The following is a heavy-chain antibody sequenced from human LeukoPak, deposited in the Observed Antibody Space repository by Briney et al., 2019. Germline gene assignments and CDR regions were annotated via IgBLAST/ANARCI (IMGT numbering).Heavy chain of an antibody. Sequence: PGGSLRLSCAASGFTFSSYGMSWVRQAPGKGLEWVSAISGSGGSTYYADSVKGRFTISRDNSKNTLYLQMNSLRAEDTAVYYCAKVAVGSSSWYRENYYYYYMDVWGKGTTVTISS. D-gene: IGHD6-13*01. V-gene: IGHV3-23*01. J-gene: IGHJ6*03. CDR3: AKVAVGSSSWYRENYYYYYMDV. CDR2: ISGSGGST. CDR1: GFTFSSYG.